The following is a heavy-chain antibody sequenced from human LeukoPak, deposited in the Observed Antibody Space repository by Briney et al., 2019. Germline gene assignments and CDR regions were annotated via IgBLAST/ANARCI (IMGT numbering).Heavy chain of an antibody. V-gene: IGHV3-23*01. CDR1: GFTFSSHA. CDR3: AKGGAITVGGSDYYYYMDV. CDR2: ISGTGVNT. J-gene: IGHJ6*03. Sequence: GGSLRLSCAASGFTFSSHAMSWVRQAPGKGLEWVSIISGTGVNTYYADSVKGRFTISRDNSKNTLSLEINSLRAEDTAVYYCAKGGAITVGGSDYYYYMDVWGKGTTVTVSS. D-gene: IGHD6-19*01.